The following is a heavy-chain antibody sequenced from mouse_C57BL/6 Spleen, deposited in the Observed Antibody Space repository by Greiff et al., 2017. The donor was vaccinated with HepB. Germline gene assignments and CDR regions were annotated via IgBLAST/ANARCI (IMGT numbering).Heavy chain of an antibody. D-gene: IGHD1-1*01. CDR1: GYTFTDYN. J-gene: IGHJ1*03. Sequence: EVQLQHSGPELVKPGASVKIPCKASGYTFTDYNMDWVKQSHGKSLEWIGDINPNNGGTIYNQKFKGKATLTVDKSSSTAYMELRSLTSEDTAVYYCARSDSLYYGSSYWYFDVWGTGTTVTVSS. V-gene: IGHV1-18*01. CDR3: ARSDSLYYGSSYWYFDV. CDR2: INPNNGGT.